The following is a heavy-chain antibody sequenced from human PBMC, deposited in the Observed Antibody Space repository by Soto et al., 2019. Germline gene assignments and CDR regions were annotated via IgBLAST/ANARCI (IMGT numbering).Heavy chain of an antibody. Sequence: PSETLSLTCTVSGGSISIYYWTWIRQSPGTGLEWIGYFNYSGSTNYNPSLKSRVTISVDTSKNQFSLKLSSVAAADTAVYYCARHIKYSSGWVYYYYYMDVWGKGTTVTVSS. D-gene: IGHD6-19*01. V-gene: IGHV4-59*08. J-gene: IGHJ6*03. CDR1: GGSISIYY. CDR2: FNYSGST. CDR3: ARHIKYSSGWVYYYYYMDV.